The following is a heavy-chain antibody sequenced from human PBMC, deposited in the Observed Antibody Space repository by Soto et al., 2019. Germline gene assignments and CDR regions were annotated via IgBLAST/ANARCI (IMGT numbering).Heavy chain of an antibody. D-gene: IGHD2-15*01. J-gene: IGHJ3*02. CDR2: VSYDGSNK. V-gene: IGHV3-30-3*01. Sequence: QVQLVESGGGVVQPGRSLRLSCAASGFTFSSFAMYWVRQAPGKGLEWVALVSYDGSNKDYADSVKGRFTISRDNSKNTLYLQMNSLRTEDTAVYYCVRDRYCSGGTCNEAFDIWGQGTVVSVSS. CDR1: GFTFSSFA. CDR3: VRDRYCSGGTCNEAFDI.